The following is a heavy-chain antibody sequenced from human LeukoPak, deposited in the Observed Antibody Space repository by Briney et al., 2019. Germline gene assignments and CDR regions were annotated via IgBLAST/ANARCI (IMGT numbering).Heavy chain of an antibody. J-gene: IGHJ4*02. V-gene: IGHV3-30*02. CDR1: GLTFSSYG. D-gene: IGHD6-25*01. Sequence: GGSLRLSCAASGLTFSSYGMHWVRQAPGKGLEWVAFIRYDGSNKYYADSVKGRFTISRDNSKNTLYLQMNSLRAEDTAVYYCAREEAGQPQYWGQGTLVTVSS. CDR2: IRYDGSNK. CDR3: AREEAGQPQY.